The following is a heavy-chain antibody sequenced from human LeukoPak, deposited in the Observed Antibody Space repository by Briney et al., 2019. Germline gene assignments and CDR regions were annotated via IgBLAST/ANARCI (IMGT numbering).Heavy chain of an antibody. CDR1: GFTFSSYA. CDR3: ARVESPYCGGDCYYHAFDI. CDR2: ISYDGSNK. D-gene: IGHD2-21*01. J-gene: IGHJ3*02. V-gene: IGHV3-30-3*01. Sequence: PGGSLRLSCAASGFTFSSYAMHWVRQAPGKGLEWVAVISYDGSNKYYADSVKGRFTISRDNSKNTLYLQMNSLRAEDTAVYYCARVESPYCGGDCYYHAFDIWGQGTMVTVSS.